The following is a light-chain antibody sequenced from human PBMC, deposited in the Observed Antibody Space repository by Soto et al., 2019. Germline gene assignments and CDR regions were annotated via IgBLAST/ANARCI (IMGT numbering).Light chain of an antibody. Sequence: DIPMTQSPSSLSASVGDRVTITCRASQSISSYLNWYQQKPGKAPKLLIYAASSLQSGVPSRFSGSGSGTDFTLTISCLQPEDFATYYCQQSYSTPTTFGQGTNLEIK. CDR3: QQSYSTPTT. J-gene: IGKJ2*01. CDR2: AAS. CDR1: QSISSY. V-gene: IGKV1-39*01.